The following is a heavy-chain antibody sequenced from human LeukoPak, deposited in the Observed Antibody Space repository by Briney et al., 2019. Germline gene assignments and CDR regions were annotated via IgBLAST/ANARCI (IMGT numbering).Heavy chain of an antibody. CDR3: ARPRGVTAPYDAFDI. D-gene: IGHD2-21*02. J-gene: IGHJ3*02. CDR1: GGSISSGGYS. V-gene: IGHV4-30-2*02. Sequence: KPSETLSLTCAVSGGSISSGGYSWSWIRQPPGKGLEWIGYIYHSGSTYYNPSLKSRVTISVDRSKNQFSLKLSSVTAADTAVYYCARPRGVTAPYDAFDIWGQGTMVTVSS. CDR2: IYHSGST.